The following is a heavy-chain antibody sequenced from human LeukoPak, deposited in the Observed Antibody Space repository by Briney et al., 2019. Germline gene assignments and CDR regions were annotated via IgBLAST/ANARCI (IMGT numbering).Heavy chain of an antibody. Sequence: ASVKVSCKASGYTFTSYGISWVRQAPGQRREWMGGISAYNGNTNYAHKLQGRVTITTDTSTSTAYMELRSLRSDDTAVYYCARDRQWLAGRWFDPWGQGTLVTVSS. CDR2: ISAYNGNT. J-gene: IGHJ5*02. CDR1: GYTFTSYG. CDR3: ARDRQWLAGRWFDP. D-gene: IGHD6-19*01. V-gene: IGHV1-18*01.